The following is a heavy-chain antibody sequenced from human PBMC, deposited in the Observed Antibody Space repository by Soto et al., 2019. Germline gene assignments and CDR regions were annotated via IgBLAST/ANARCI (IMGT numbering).Heavy chain of an antibody. V-gene: IGHV3-30-3*01. CDR3: ARGRSTYCGGDCYPHDY. Sequence: QVQLVESGGDVVQPGRSLRLSWAASGFTFSSYAMHWVRQAPGKGLEWVAVISYGGSSNVYADYVKGRLTVSRDNSKNTLYLQMNSLRPEDTAVYHCARGRSTYCGGDCYPHDYWGQGTLVTVSS. D-gene: IGHD2-21*02. CDR1: GFTFSSYA. J-gene: IGHJ4*02. CDR2: ISYGGSSN.